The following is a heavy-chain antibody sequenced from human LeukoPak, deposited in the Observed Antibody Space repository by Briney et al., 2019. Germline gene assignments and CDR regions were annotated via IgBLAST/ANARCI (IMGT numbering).Heavy chain of an antibody. Sequence: GGSLRLSCAASGFTFSSYGMHWVRQAPGKGLEWVAVISYDGSNKYYADSVKGRFTISRDNSKNPLYLQMNSLRAEDTAVYYCARAPNEEGDGYYYYYYYMDVWGKGTTVTISS. CDR1: GFTFSSYG. CDR3: ARAPNEEGDGYYYYYYYMDV. J-gene: IGHJ6*03. CDR2: ISYDGSNK. D-gene: IGHD5-24*01. V-gene: IGHV3-30*03.